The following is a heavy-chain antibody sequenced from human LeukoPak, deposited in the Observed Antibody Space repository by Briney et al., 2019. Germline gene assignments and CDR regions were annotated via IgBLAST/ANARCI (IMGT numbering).Heavy chain of an antibody. Sequence: GGSLRPSFAASGFTFTHYGMNWVRQAPGKGLEWVSGIRANGETTYADSVRGRFTISRDNSRSMVWLQMNSLTAEDTAMYYCGRDLNWGAFDIRGLGTLVTVSS. CDR1: GFTFTHYG. D-gene: IGHD7-27*01. CDR2: IRANGETT. J-gene: IGHJ3*02. CDR3: GRDLNWGAFDI. V-gene: IGHV3-23*01.